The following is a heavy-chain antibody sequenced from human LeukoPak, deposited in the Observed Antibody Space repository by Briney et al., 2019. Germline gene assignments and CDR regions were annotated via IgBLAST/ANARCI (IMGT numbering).Heavy chain of an antibody. J-gene: IGHJ6*03. V-gene: IGHV3-21*01. CDR3: AREGVGRYYYYYYMDI. Sequence: GGSLRLSCAASGFTFSSYSMNWVRQAPGKGLEWVSSISSSSSYIYYADSVKGRFTISRDNAKNSLYLQMNSLRAEDTAVYYCAREGVGRYYYYYYMDIWGKGTTVTISS. D-gene: IGHD2-2*01. CDR1: GFTFSSYS. CDR2: ISSSSSYI.